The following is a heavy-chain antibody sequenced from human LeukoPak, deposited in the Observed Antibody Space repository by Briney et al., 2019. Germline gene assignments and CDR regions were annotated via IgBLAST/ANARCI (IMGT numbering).Heavy chain of an antibody. CDR3: ARTRGGSYSKRQDAFDI. V-gene: IGHV2-70*11. J-gene: IGHJ3*02. Sequence: SGPALVKPTQTLTLTCTFSGFSLSTSGMCVSWIRQPPGKALEWLARIDWDDDKYYSTSLKTRLTISKDTSKNQVVLTMTNMDPVDTATYYCARTRGGSYSKRQDAFDIWGQGTMVTVSS. D-gene: IGHD1-26*01. CDR1: GFSLSTSGMC. CDR2: IDWDDDK.